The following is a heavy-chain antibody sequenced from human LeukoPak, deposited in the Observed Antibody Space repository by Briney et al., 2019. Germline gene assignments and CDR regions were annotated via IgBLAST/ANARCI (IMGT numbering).Heavy chain of an antibody. V-gene: IGHV3-23*01. J-gene: IGHJ4*02. Sequence: GGSLRLSCAASGFAFSTYTMAWVRQAPGGGLEWVSGISDNGGRTYYADSVKGRFAISRDDSKSTLYLQMNSLRGEDTAVYYCAKDFGRNLGGPGYWGRGTLVIVSS. CDR3: AKDFGRNLGGPGY. D-gene: IGHD1-14*01. CDR1: GFAFSTYT. CDR2: ISDNGGRT.